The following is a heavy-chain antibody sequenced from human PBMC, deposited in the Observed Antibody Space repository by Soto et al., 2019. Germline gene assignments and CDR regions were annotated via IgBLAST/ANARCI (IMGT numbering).Heavy chain of an antibody. V-gene: IGHV1-24*01. CDR1: GYTLTELS. CDR2: FDPEDGET. Sequence: ASVKVSCKVSGYTLTELSMHWVRQAPGKGLEWMGGFDPEDGETIYAQKFQGRVTMTEGTSTDTAYMELSSLRSEDTAVYYCATALYCSGGSCYPYYYYGMDVWGQGTTVTVSS. D-gene: IGHD2-15*01. J-gene: IGHJ6*02. CDR3: ATALYCSGGSCYPYYYYGMDV.